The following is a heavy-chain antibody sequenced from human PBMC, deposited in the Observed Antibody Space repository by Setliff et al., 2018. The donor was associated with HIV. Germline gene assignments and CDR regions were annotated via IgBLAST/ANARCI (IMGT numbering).Heavy chain of an antibody. CDR1: GFVFTRFG. Sequence: GESLKISCAASGFVFTRFGFHWVRQAPGKGLEWVAVIWNDGSNKYYADSVKGRFSISRDNSKNTVYLQMDSLRLEDTAVYHCAKGPDYEMEDYFDYWGQGTLVTVSS. CDR3: AKGPDYEMEDYFDY. CDR2: IWNDGSNK. V-gene: IGHV3-30*02. D-gene: IGHD4-17*01. J-gene: IGHJ4*02.